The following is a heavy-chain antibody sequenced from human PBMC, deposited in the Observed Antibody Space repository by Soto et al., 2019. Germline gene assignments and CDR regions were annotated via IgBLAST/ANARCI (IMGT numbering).Heavy chain of an antibody. J-gene: IGHJ1*01. CDR2: ISYDGSNK. CDR3: AKDVSGWFEYFQH. Sequence: QVQLVESGGGVVQPGRSLRLSCAASGFTFSSYGMHWVRQAPGKGLEWVAVISYDGSNKYYADSVKGRFTISRDNSKNTLYLQMNSLRADDTAVYYCAKDVSGWFEYFQHWGQGTLVTVSS. CDR1: GFTFSSYG. V-gene: IGHV3-30*18. D-gene: IGHD6-19*01.